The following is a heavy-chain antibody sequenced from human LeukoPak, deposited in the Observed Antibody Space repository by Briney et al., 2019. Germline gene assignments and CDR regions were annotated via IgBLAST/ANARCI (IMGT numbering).Heavy chain of an antibody. J-gene: IGHJ4*02. V-gene: IGHV1-2*02. Sequence: ASVKVSCKASGYTFTDYYMHWVRQAPGQGLEWMGWINPNSGGTNYAQKFQGRVTMTRDTSISTAYMELSRLRSDDTAVYYCARASYYYDSSGHPGYYFGYWGQGTLVTVSS. CDR1: GYTFTDYY. CDR3: ARASYYYDSSGHPGYYFGY. CDR2: INPNSGGT. D-gene: IGHD3-22*01.